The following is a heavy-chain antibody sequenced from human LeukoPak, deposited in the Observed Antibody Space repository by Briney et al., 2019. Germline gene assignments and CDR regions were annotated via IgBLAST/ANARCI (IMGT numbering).Heavy chain of an antibody. CDR1: GYTFTDYY. D-gene: IGHD3-22*01. V-gene: IGHV1-18*04. Sequence: GASVKVSCKASGYTFTDYYIHWVRQAPGQGLEWMGWISAYNGNRNYAQKLQGRVTMTTDTSTSTAYMELRSLRSDDTAVYYCARSPYYYGSSGYDNYYFDYWGQGTLVTVSS. CDR2: ISAYNGNR. J-gene: IGHJ4*02. CDR3: ARSPYYYGSSGYDNYYFDY.